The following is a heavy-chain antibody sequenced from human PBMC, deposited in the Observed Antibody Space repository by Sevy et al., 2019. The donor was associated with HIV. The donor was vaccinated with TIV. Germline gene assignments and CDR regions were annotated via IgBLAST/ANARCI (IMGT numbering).Heavy chain of an antibody. D-gene: IGHD2-21*01. CDR2: IQYDGSNK. Sequence: GGSLRLSCAASGFSFSSYGMHWVRQAPGKGLEWMSYIQYDGSNKDYADSEKGRFTISRDNSKNTLYLQMNSLRVEDRAVFYCVKEGGGEGGDHWGQGTLVTVSS. CDR1: GFSFSSYG. V-gene: IGHV3-30*02. CDR3: VKEGGGEGGDH. J-gene: IGHJ4*02.